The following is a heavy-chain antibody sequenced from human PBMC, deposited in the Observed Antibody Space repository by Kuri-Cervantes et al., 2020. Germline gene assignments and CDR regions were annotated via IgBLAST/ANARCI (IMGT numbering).Heavy chain of an antibody. CDR3: ATLKLRRSTVTTSYYYYGMDV. V-gene: IGHV1-69*02. J-gene: IGHJ6*02. CDR2: IIPILGIA. D-gene: IGHD4-17*01. Sequence: SVKVSCKASGGTFSSYTISWVRQAPGQGLEWMGRIIPILGIANYAQKFQGRVTITADKSTSTAYMELSSLRSEDTAVYCCATLKLRRSTVTTSYYYYGMDVWGQGTTVTVSS. CDR1: GGTFSSYT.